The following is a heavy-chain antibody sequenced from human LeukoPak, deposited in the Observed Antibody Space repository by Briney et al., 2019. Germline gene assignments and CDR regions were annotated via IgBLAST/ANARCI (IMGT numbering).Heavy chain of an antibody. Sequence: SEILSLTCTVSGDSISSYYWSWIRQPPGKGLEWIGYIYNSGSTKYNPSLKSRVTISVDTSKNQFSLKMTSVTAADTAVYYCARVGTVTTSHMDVWGKGTTVTISS. D-gene: IGHD4-17*01. J-gene: IGHJ6*03. V-gene: IGHV4-4*09. CDR1: GDSISSYY. CDR3: ARVGTVTTSHMDV. CDR2: IYNSGST.